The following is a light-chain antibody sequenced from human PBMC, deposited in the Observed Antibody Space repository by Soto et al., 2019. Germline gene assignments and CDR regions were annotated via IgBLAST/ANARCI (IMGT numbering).Light chain of an antibody. J-gene: IGKJ1*01. Sequence: DIQMTQSPASLSASVGDRVTISCRASQTISTFLNWYQQKPGTAPRLLIYRASSLQSGVPPRFSGSGSGRDFTLTISSLRPEDIATYFCQHSYSSPPWTFGQGTKVEV. CDR1: QTISTF. CDR2: RAS. V-gene: IGKV1-39*01. CDR3: QHSYSSPPWT.